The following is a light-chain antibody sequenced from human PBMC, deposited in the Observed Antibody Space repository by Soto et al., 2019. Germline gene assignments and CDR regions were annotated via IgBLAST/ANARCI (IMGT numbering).Light chain of an antibody. J-gene: IGKJ1*01. CDR3: QQYKTYWT. CDR2: KAS. V-gene: IGKV1-5*03. CDR1: QSIDSW. Sequence: DIQMTQSPSTLSASVGDRVTITCRASQSIDSWLAWYQQKPGKAPKILIYKASGLESGVPSRFSGSESGTDFTLTISSLQPDDSATYYCQQYKTYWTFGQGTNVEIK.